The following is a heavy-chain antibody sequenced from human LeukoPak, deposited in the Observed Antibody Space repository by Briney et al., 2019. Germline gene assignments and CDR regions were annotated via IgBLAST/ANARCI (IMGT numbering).Heavy chain of an antibody. D-gene: IGHD5-12*01. CDR2: IRGNGDDT. Sequence: GGSLRLSCAVSGFTFSSYGMTWVGQAPGKGLEWVSTIRGNGDDTYYADSVEGRFTISRDNSENTLYLQMNSLRAEDTAIYFCAKDDAPARWLRSPQLLDHWGQGTLVTVSS. CDR3: AKDDAPARWLRSPQLLDH. CDR1: GFTFSSYG. J-gene: IGHJ4*02. V-gene: IGHV3-23*01.